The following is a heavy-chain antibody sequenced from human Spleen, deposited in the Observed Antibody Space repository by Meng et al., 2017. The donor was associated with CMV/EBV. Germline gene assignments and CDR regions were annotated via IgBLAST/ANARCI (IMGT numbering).Heavy chain of an antibody. CDR2: IDWDDDK. CDR3: ARIQSISGSGSSVYYFDY. J-gene: IGHJ4*02. D-gene: IGHD3-10*01. CDR1: GLSLSTSGMC. Sequence: SGPTLVKPTQYLTLTCTFSGLSLSTSGMCVSWVRQPPGKALRWLALIDWDDDKYYSTSLKTRLTISKDTSKNLVVLTMTNMDPVDTATYYCARIQSISGSGSSVYYFDYWGQGTLVTVSS. V-gene: IGHV2-70*20.